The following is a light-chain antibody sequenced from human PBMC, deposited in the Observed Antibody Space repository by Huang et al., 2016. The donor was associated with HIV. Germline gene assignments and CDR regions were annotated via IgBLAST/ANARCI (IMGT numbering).Light chain of an antibody. CDR1: QSVSSN. V-gene: IGKV3-15*01. J-gene: IGKJ4*01. CDR2: GAS. CDR3: QQYNNWPPLT. Sequence: EIVLTQSPATLSVSPGERATLSCRASQSVSSNLAWYQQTPGQAPRLLIYGASTRATGVPARFSGSGSGTEFTLTISSLQSEDFAVYYCQQYNNWPPLTFGGATKVEIK.